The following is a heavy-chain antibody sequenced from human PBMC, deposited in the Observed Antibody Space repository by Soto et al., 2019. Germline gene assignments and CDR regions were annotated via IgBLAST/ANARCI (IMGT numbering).Heavy chain of an antibody. CDR2: INPNSGGT. V-gene: IGHV1-2*02. D-gene: IGHD6-19*01. Sequence: GASVKVSCKASGYTFSGFYMHWVRQAPGQGLEWMGWINPNSGGTKSAEKFQGRVTMTRDTSISTAYMELSRLTSDGTAVYYCASAAVTGTAGLDFWGQGTQVTVS. CDR1: GYTFSGFY. J-gene: IGHJ4*02. CDR3: ASAAVTGTAGLDF.